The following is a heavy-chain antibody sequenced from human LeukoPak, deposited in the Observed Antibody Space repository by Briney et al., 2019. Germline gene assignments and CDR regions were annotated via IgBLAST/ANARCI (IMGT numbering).Heavy chain of an antibody. D-gene: IGHD5-18*01. V-gene: IGHV3-66*04. CDR3: ARRELLGYSYGLGAFNV. CDR1: GFIVGHNY. CDR2: IYSGGVYSDGTT. J-gene: IGHJ3*01. Sequence: GGFLRLSCAASGFIVGHNYMSWFRQAPGKGLEWVSIIYSGGVYSDGTTHYADSVKGRFTISRDSSKNTLYLQMNSLRAEDTAVYYCARRELLGYSYGLGAFNVWGQGTMVTVSS.